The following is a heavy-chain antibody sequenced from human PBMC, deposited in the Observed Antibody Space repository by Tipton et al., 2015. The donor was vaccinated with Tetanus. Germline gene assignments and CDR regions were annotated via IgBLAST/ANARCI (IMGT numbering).Heavy chain of an antibody. CDR1: GGSFSGYY. CDR2: INHSGST. Sequence: PGLVKPSETLSLTCAVYGGSFSGYYWSWIRQPPGKGLEWIGEINHSGSTNYNPSLKSRVTISVDTSKNQFSLKLSSVTAADTAVYYCAYGSGSYSPFDYWGQGTLVTVSS. CDR3: AYGSGSYSPFDY. J-gene: IGHJ4*02. V-gene: IGHV4-34*09. D-gene: IGHD3-10*01.